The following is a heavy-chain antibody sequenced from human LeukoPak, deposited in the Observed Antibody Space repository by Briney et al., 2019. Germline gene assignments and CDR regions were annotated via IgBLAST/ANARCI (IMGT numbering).Heavy chain of an antibody. D-gene: IGHD5-18*01. Sequence: GASVKVSCKASGYTFTGYYMHWVRQAPGQGLEWMGRINLNSGGTNYAQKFQGRVTITRDTSISTAYMELSRLRSDDTAVYYCARWGHYSLVDYWGQGTLVTVSS. V-gene: IGHV1-2*06. J-gene: IGHJ4*02. CDR3: ARWGHYSLVDY. CDR1: GYTFTGYY. CDR2: INLNSGGT.